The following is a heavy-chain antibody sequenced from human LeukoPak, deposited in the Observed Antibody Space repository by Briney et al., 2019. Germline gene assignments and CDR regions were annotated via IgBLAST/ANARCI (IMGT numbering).Heavy chain of an antibody. CDR3: ASIVGAGY. Sequence: GASVKVSCKVSGYTLTELSMHWVRQAPGQGLEWMGWINPNSGGTNYAQKFQGRVTMTRDTSISTDYMEPSRLRSDDTAVYYCASIVGAGYWGQGTLVTVSS. CDR2: INPNSGGT. V-gene: IGHV1-2*02. D-gene: IGHD1-26*01. J-gene: IGHJ4*02. CDR1: GYTLTELS.